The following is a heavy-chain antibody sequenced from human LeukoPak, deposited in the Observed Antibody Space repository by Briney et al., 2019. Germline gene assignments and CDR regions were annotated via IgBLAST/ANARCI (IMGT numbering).Heavy chain of an antibody. CDR1: GFTFSNFA. J-gene: IGHJ3*02. CDR3: ARDFMGAFDI. CDR2: ISYDETTK. V-gene: IGHV3-30*04. Sequence: GGSLRLSCVASGFTFSNFAMHWVRQAPGKELEWLSMISYDETTKHYADSVKGRFTIYRDNSNNTQWLQMNSLRAEDTAVYYCARDFMGAFDIWGQGTMVTVSS.